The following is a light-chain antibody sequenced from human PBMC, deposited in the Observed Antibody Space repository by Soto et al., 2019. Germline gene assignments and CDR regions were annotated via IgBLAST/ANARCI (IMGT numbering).Light chain of an antibody. Sequence: ETVLTQSADTRSVAPGGRATLACRASQSVTSSYLAWYQQKPGQAPRLLIYGASSRATGIPDRFSGSGSGTDFTLTISRLEPEDFAVYYCQQYGSSPFTFGPGTKVDIK. J-gene: IGKJ3*01. CDR2: GAS. V-gene: IGKV3-20*01. CDR3: QQYGSSPFT. CDR1: QSVTSSY.